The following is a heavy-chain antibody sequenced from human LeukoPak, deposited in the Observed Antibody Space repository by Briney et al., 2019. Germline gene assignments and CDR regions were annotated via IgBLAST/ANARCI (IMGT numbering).Heavy chain of an antibody. Sequence: PGGSLRLSCAASGSTFSSHTMNWVRRAPGKGVEWISYIINTGSVIYYADSVKGRFTISKDNAKNSLYLQMNSLRAEDTAVYYCARDGRSSPNIDYWGQGTLVTVSS. D-gene: IGHD1/OR15-1a*01. CDR2: IINTGSVI. V-gene: IGHV3-48*04. CDR1: GSTFSSHT. J-gene: IGHJ4*02. CDR3: ARDGRSSPNIDY.